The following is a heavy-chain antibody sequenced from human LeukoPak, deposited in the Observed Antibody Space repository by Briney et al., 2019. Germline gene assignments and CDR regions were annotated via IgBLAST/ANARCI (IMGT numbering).Heavy chain of an antibody. CDR2: IIPIFGTA. D-gene: IGHD3-10*01. V-gene: IGHV1-69*13. Sequence: ASVKVSCKASGGTFISYAISWVRQAPGQGLEWMGGIIPIFGTANYAQKFQGRVTITADESTSTAYMELSSLRSEDTAVYYCARAIETYGSGTYYFDYWGQGTLVTVSS. CDR1: GGTFISYA. J-gene: IGHJ4*02. CDR3: ARAIETYGSGTYYFDY.